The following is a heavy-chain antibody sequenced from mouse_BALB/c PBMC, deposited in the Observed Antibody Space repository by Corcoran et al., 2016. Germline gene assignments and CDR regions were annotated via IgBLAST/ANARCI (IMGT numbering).Heavy chain of an antibody. J-gene: IGHJ1*01. V-gene: IGHV1-18*01. D-gene: IGHD2-4*01. CDR2: INPYNGGT. CDR3: AIMRSSDYGSLYFDV. CDR1: GYSFTGYT. Sequence: EVQLQQSGPELVKPGASMKISCKASGYSFTGYTMHWVKQSHGKNLEWIGLINPYNGGTSYNHKFKGKATLTVEKSSSTAYMELLSLTSEDSAVYYCAIMRSSDYGSLYFDVWGAGTTVTVSS.